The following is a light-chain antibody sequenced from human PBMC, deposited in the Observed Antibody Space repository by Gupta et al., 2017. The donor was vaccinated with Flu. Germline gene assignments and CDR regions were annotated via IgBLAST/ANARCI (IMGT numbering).Light chain of an antibody. CDR2: STN. J-gene: IGLJ3*02. Sequence: QTVVTQEPSFSVSPGGTVTLTCGLSSGSVSTRYYPSWYQQTPGQAPRTLIYSTNTRSSGVPDRFSGSILGNKAALTITGAQADDESDYYCVLYMGTSWVFGGGTKLTVL. CDR3: VLYMGTSWV. CDR1: SGSVSTRYY. V-gene: IGLV8-61*01.